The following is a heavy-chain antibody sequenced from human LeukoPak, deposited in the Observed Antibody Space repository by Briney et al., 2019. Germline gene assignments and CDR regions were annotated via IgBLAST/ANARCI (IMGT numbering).Heavy chain of an antibody. Sequence: PSETLSLTCAVYGRSFSGYYWSWIRQPPGKGLEWVGEINHSGSTNYNPSLKSRVTISVDTSKNQFSLKLSSVTAADTAVYYCARAKLYYYGSGSPRWFDPWGQGTLVTVSS. CDR2: INHSGST. D-gene: IGHD3-10*01. J-gene: IGHJ5*02. CDR1: GRSFSGYY. V-gene: IGHV4-34*01. CDR3: ARAKLYYYGSGSPRWFDP.